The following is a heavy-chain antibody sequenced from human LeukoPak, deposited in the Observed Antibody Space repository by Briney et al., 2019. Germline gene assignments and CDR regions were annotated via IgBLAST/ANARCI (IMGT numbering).Heavy chain of an antibody. CDR1: GFTFSSYA. CDR2: ISGSGGST. Sequence: AGGSLRLSCAASGFTFSSYAMSWVRQAPGKGLEWVSAISGSGGSTYYADSVKGRFTISRDNSKNTLYLQMNSLRAEDTAVYYCANAQGAIAVAGYYYWGQGTLVTVSS. CDR3: ANAQGAIAVAGYYY. D-gene: IGHD6-19*01. V-gene: IGHV3-23*01. J-gene: IGHJ4*02.